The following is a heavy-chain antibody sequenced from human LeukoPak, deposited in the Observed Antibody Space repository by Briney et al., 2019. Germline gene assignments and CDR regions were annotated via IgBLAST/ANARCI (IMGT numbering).Heavy chain of an antibody. CDR2: ISHDGSDN. J-gene: IGHJ4*02. CDR1: GFTFSSYG. V-gene: IGHV3-30*18. CDR3: AKELYFGSGSYPDY. D-gene: IGHD3-10*01. Sequence: GGSLRLSCAASGFTFSSYGMHWVRQAPGKGLERVALISHDGSDNHYADSVKGRFTISRDNSKNTVYLQMSSLRPEDTAVYFCAKELYFGSGSYPDYWGQGTLVRVSS.